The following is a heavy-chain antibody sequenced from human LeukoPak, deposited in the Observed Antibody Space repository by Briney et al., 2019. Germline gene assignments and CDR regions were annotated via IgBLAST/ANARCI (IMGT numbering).Heavy chain of an antibody. CDR1: GGSISSSSYY. J-gene: IGHJ4*02. CDR3: ARLVRGVHIDY. V-gene: IGHV4-39*01. CDR2: IYYSGST. D-gene: IGHD3-10*01. Sequence: SEILSLTCTVSGGSISSSSYYWGWIRQPPGKGLEWIGSIYYSGSTYYNPSLKSRVTISVDTSKNQFSLKLSSVTAADTAVYYCARLVRGVHIDYWGQGTLVTVSS.